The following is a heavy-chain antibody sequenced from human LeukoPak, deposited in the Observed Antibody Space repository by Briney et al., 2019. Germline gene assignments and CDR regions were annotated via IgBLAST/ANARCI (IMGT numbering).Heavy chain of an antibody. Sequence: GASVKVSCKASGYTFTGYYMHWVRQAPGQGLEWMGWINPNSGGTNYAQKFQGRVTMTRDTSISTAYMELSRLRSEDTAVYYCARGVTIFWGTFDVWGKGTTVTISS. CDR3: ARGVTIFWGTFDV. CDR1: GYTFTGYY. CDR2: INPNSGGT. J-gene: IGHJ6*04. V-gene: IGHV1-2*02. D-gene: IGHD3-9*01.